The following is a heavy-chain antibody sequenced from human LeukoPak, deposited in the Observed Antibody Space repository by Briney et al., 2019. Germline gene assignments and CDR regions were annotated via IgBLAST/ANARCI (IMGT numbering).Heavy chain of an antibody. CDR1: GFSYSSYA. CDR2: IKSKTDGGTT. D-gene: IGHD2-21*02. J-gene: IGHJ4*02. CDR3: TTEAIVVVTAGY. Sequence: GGSLRLSCAASGFSYSSYAMSWVRQAPGKGLEWVGRIKSKTDGGTTDYAAPVKGRFTISRDDSKNTLYLQMNSLKTEDTAVYYCTTEAIVVVTAGYWGQGTLVTVSS. V-gene: IGHV3-15*01.